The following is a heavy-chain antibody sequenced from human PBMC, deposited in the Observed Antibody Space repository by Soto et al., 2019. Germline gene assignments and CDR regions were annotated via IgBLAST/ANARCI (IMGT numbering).Heavy chain of an antibody. Sequence: SETLSLTCTVSGASMSDYYGSWIRQSPGKGLEHIGYLHYSGSTNYNPSLKSRVTISVDKSKNQFSLKLSSVTAADTAVYYCARAGRELGTFDYWGQGTLVTVSS. V-gene: IGHV4-59*12. CDR1: GASMSDYY. CDR2: LHYSGST. D-gene: IGHD1-26*01. CDR3: ARAGRELGTFDY. J-gene: IGHJ4*02.